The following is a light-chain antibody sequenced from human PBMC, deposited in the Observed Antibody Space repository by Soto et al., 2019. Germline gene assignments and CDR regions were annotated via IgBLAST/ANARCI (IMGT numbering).Light chain of an antibody. CDR3: QQYDTLPPYT. Sequence: DIQMTQSPSSLSASVGDRVTIACQANQDIGNYLNWYQQKPGKAPRLLIYDASNLEIGVPSRFSGSGSGTDFTFTISNLQPEYIATYYCQQYDTLPPYTFGQGTKVELK. V-gene: IGKV1-33*01. CDR2: DAS. J-gene: IGKJ2*01. CDR1: QDIGNY.